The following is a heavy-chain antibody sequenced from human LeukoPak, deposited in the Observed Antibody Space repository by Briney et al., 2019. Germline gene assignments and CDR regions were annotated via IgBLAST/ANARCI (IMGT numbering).Heavy chain of an antibody. J-gene: IGHJ3*02. V-gene: IGHV4-34*01. CDR2: INHSGST. D-gene: IGHD1-1*01. CDR1: GGSFSGYY. Sequence: PSETLSLTCAVYGGSFSGYYWSWIRQPPGKGLEWIGEINHSGSTNYNPSLKSRVTISVDTSKNQFPLKLSSVTAADTAVYYCARGLLDLDAFDIWGQGTMVTVSS. CDR3: ARGLLDLDAFDI.